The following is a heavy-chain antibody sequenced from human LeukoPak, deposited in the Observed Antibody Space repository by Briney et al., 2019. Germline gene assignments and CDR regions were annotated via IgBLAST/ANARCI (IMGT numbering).Heavy chain of an antibody. CDR3: ARGAVAGNNWFDP. V-gene: IGHV3-33*01. D-gene: IGHD6-19*01. CDR1: GFTFNNYH. Sequence: GGSLRLSCAASGFTFNNYHMHWVRQAPGKGLEWVAVIWYDGSNKYYADSVKGRFTISRDNSKNMLYLQMNSLRAEDTAVYYCARGAVAGNNWFDPWGQGTLVTVSS. CDR2: IWYDGSNK. J-gene: IGHJ5*02.